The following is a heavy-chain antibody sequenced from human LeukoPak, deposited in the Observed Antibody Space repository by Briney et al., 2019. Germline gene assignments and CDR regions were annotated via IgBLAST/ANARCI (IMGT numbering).Heavy chain of an antibody. CDR2: IYYSGST. V-gene: IGHV4-39*07. D-gene: IGHD2-8*01. Sequence: PSETLSLTCTVSGGSISSSSYYWGWIRQPPGKGLEWIGSIYYSGSTYYNPSLKSRVTISVDTSKNQFSLKLSSVTAADTAVYYCARTYCTNGVCYNTRGTLDYYYYYMDVWGKGTTVTVSS. CDR1: GGSISSSSYY. CDR3: ARTYCTNGVCYNTRGTLDYYYYYMDV. J-gene: IGHJ6*03.